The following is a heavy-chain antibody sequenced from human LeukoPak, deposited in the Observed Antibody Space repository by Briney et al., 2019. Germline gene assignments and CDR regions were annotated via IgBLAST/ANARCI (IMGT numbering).Heavy chain of an antibody. D-gene: IGHD5-12*01. Sequence: SETLSLSCTVSGASISSYYWNWIRQPPGKGLEWVGYIDYSGSTKYNPSLKSRVPISMDTSKNQFSLRLTSVTAADSAVYYCARGSDSKSTYFDYWGQGTLVTVSS. J-gene: IGHJ4*02. CDR1: GASISSYY. CDR2: IDYSGST. V-gene: IGHV4-59*01. CDR3: ARGSDSKSTYFDY.